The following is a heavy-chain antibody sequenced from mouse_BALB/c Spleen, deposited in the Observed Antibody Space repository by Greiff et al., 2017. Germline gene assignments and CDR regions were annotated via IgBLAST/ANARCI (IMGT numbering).Heavy chain of an antibody. CDR2: IDPANSNT. CDR3: GRSNFDG. V-gene: IGHV14-3*02. CDR1: GFNFNDTD. J-gene: IGHJ2*01. Sequence: EVQLQQSGAELVKPGASVTLSCTASGFNFNDTDMHWVKQRPEQGLEWIGRIDPANSNTYHDPMFQGMATITADTSINTAYLQLSSLASEDTAVYFCGRSNFDGWGEGTTRTVAS.